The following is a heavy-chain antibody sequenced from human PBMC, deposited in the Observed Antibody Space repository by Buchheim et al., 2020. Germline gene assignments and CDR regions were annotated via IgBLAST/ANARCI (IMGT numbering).Heavy chain of an antibody. CDR3: ARQRDTAMGVSLDY. Sequence: QVQLVESGGGVVQPGRSLRLSCAASGFTFSSYGMHWVRQAPGKGLEWVAVIWYDGSNKYYADSVKGRFTISRVNSKNTLYLQMNSLRAEDTAVYYCARQRDTAMGVSLDYWGQGTL. CDR1: GFTFSSYG. D-gene: IGHD5-18*01. CDR2: IWYDGSNK. V-gene: IGHV3-33*01. J-gene: IGHJ4*02.